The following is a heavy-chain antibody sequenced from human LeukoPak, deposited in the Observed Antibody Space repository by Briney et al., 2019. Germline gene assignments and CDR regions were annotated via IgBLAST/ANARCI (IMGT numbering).Heavy chain of an antibody. CDR3: ARTRYYYNSRSYGAPYYFDY. D-gene: IGHD3-10*01. CDR2: IYHSGDT. CDR1: GYSITSANY. V-gene: IGHV4-38-2*01. J-gene: IGHJ4*02. Sequence: SETLSLTCSVSGYSITSANYWGWIRQPPGKGLEWIGSIYHSGDTYYNPSLKSRVTISVDTSKNQFSLKLSSVTAADTAVYYCARTRYYYNSRSYGAPYYFDYWGQGTLVTVSS.